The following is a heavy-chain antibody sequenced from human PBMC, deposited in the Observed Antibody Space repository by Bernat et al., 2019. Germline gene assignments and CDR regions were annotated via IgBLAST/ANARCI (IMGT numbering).Heavy chain of an antibody. CDR1: GGSINSFY. D-gene: IGHD3-10*01. J-gene: IGHJ4*02. CDR2: VSNSGAS. Sequence: QVQLQESGPGLVKPSETLALTCTVSGGSINSFYWSWIRQPPGKGLEWIAYVSNSGASKYNPSLRSRVTISIDTSNNQFSLKLNSVTAADTAVYYCARGGLLWFGDPFDLWGQGTLVTVSS. CDR3: ARGGLLWFGDPFDL. V-gene: IGHV4-59*01.